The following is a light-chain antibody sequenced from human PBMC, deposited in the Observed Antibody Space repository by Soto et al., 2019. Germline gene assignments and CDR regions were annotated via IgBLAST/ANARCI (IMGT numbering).Light chain of an antibody. Sequence: EIVRTKSPTILSVSPGERATLSCRANESISSNLAWYQQKPGRAPRLLIYAAATRATGVPARFSGSGSGADFTLTINSLQSEDFAVYYCQMYNNWVGTFGGGTKVDIK. V-gene: IGKV3-15*01. CDR3: QMYNNWVGT. CDR1: ESISSN. CDR2: AAA. J-gene: IGKJ4*01.